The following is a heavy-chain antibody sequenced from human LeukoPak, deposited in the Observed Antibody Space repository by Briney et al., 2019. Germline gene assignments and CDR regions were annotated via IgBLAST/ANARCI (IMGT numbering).Heavy chain of an antibody. D-gene: IGHD6-25*01. CDR2: IYYRSRWHY. V-gene: IGHV6-1*01. Sequence: SQTLSLTCGISGDSVSSNSGSWSWIRQSPSRGPEWLGRIYYRSRWHYEYAASVQNRISISPDTTKNQFSLQLNSMSPDDSAVYYCVSGGDWAFGWYFDVWGRGALVTASS. CDR3: VSGGDWAFGWYFDV. CDR1: GDSVSSNSGS. J-gene: IGHJ2*01.